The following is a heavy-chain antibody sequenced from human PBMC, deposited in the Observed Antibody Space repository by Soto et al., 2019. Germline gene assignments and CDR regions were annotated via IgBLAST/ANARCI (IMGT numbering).Heavy chain of an antibody. CDR3: AKSQPLKGGSGSPKSVNGMDV. D-gene: IGHD3-10*01. V-gene: IGHV3-23*01. J-gene: IGHJ6*02. CDR2: ISGSGGST. Sequence: PGGSLRLSYAASGFTFSSYAMSWVRQAPGKGLEWVSAISGSGGSTYYADSVKGRFTISRDNSKNTLYLQMNSLRAEDTAVYYCAKSQPLKGGSGSPKSVNGMDVWGQGTTVTVSS. CDR1: GFTFSSYA.